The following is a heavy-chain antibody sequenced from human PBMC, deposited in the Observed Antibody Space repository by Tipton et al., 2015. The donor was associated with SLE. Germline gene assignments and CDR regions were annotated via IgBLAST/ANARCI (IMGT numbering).Heavy chain of an antibody. CDR2: IIPIFDTA. CDR3: ARGTLMITFGGVPFDY. Sequence: QLVQSGAEVKKPGSSVKVSCKASGGTFSTYAISWVRQAPGQGLEWMGGIIPIFDTANYAQKFQGRVTITTDESTSTAYMELSSLRSEDTAVYYCARGTLMITFGGVPFDYWGQGTLVTVSS. D-gene: IGHD3-16*01. V-gene: IGHV1-69*05. J-gene: IGHJ4*02. CDR1: GGTFSTYA.